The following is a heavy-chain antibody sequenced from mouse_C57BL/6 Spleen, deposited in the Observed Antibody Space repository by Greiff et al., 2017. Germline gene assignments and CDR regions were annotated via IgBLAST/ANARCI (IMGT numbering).Heavy chain of an antibody. CDR3: ARADYGGYYAMDY. CDR1: GYAFSSYW. J-gene: IGHJ4*01. Sequence: VQLQQSGAELVKPGASVKISCKASGYAFSSYWMNWVKQRPGKGLEWIGQIYPGDGDTNYKGKFKGKATLTADKSSSTAYMQLSSLTSEDSAVYFCARADYGGYYAMDYWGQGTSVTVSS. D-gene: IGHD1-1*01. V-gene: IGHV1-80*01. CDR2: IYPGDGDT.